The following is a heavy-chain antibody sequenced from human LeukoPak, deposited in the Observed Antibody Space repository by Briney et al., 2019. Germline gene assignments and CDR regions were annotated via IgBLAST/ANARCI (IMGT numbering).Heavy chain of an antibody. CDR2: IKRKTDGGTT. J-gene: IGHJ4*02. V-gene: IGHV3-15*01. Sequence: GGSLRLSCAASGFTFSNAWMSWVRQAPGKGLEWVGRIKRKTDGGTTEYAAPVKGRFIISRDDSKTTLYLQMNSLKTEDTAVYYCTKHSGEGSAVWFGELSSLDYWGQGTLVTVSS. D-gene: IGHD3-10*01. CDR3: TKHSGEGSAVWFGELSSLDY. CDR1: GFTFSNAW.